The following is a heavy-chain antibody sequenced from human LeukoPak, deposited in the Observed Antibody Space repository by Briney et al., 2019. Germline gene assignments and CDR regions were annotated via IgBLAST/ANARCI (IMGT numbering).Heavy chain of an antibody. D-gene: IGHD3-10*01. V-gene: IGHV4-59*01. J-gene: IGHJ6*02. Sequence: SETLSPTCTVSGGSISSYYWSWIRQPPGKGLEWIGYIYYSGSTNYNPSLKSRVTISVDTSKNQFSLKLSSVTAADTAVYYCARDAGGSGRHYYYGMDVWGQGTTVTVSS. CDR2: IYYSGST. CDR3: ARDAGGSGRHYYYGMDV. CDR1: GGSISSYY.